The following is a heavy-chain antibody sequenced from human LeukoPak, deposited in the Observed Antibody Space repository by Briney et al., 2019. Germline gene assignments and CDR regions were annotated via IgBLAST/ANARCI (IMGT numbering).Heavy chain of an antibody. CDR1: GFTFSSYS. V-gene: IGHV3-21*01. CDR3: ARDNYDSSGPYYFDY. J-gene: IGHJ4*02. D-gene: IGHD3-22*01. CDR2: ISSSSSYI. Sequence: AGGSLRLSCAASGFTFSSYSMNWVRQAPGEGLEWVSSISSSSSYIYYADSVKGRFTISRDNARNSLYLQMNSLRAEDTAVYYCARDNYDSSGPYYFDYWGQGTLVTVSS.